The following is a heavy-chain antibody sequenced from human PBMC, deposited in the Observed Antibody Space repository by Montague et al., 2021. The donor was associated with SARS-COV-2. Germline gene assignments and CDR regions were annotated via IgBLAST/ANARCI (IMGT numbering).Heavy chain of an antibody. CDR2: ISCNGRNT. Sequence: SLRLSCAASGFTFSSYALHWVRQAPGKGPEWVAVISCNGRNTQFADSVKGRSTISRDNSKNTLYLQVDSLRTDDTAVYYCARELKPVGYIYGYTFFDYWGQGTLVTVSS. CDR1: GFTFSSYA. V-gene: IGHV3-30*03. D-gene: IGHD5-18*01. CDR3: ARELKPVGYIYGYTFFDY. J-gene: IGHJ4*02.